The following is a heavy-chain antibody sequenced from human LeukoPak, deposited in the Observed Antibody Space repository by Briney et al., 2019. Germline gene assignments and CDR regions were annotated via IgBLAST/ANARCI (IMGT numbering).Heavy chain of an antibody. CDR1: GFTFSNAW. V-gene: IGHV3-15*01. CDR2: IKSKTDGGTT. Sequence: GGSLRLSCAASGFTFSNAWMSWVRQAPGKGLEWVGRIKSKTDGGTTDYAAPVKGRFTISRDDSKNTLYLQMNSLKTEDTAVYYCTTPDGIAVAGTGFDYWGQGTLVTVSS. D-gene: IGHD6-19*01. CDR3: TTPDGIAVAGTGFDY. J-gene: IGHJ4*02.